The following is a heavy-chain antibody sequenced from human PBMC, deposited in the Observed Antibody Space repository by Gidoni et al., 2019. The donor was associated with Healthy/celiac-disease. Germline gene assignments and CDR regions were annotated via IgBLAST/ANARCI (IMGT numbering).Heavy chain of an antibody. Sequence: EVQLVESGGGLVKPGGSLRLSCAASGFTFSSYSMNWVRQAPGKGLEWVSSISSSSSYIYYADSVKGRFTISRDNAKNSLYLQMNSLRAEDTAVYYCARALDPLTVTTSRDDYWGQGTLVTVSS. CDR2: ISSSSSYI. J-gene: IGHJ4*02. V-gene: IGHV3-21*01. D-gene: IGHD4-4*01. CDR3: ARALDPLTVTTSRDDY. CDR1: GFTFSSYS.